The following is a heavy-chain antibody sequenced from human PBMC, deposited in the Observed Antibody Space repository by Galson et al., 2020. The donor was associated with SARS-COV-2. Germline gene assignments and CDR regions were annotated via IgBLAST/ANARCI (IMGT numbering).Heavy chain of an antibody. Sequence: TGGSLRLSCAASGFTFSSYAMSWVRQAPGKGLEWVSAISGSGGSTYYADSVKGRFTISRDNSKNTLYLQMNSLRAEDTAVYYCAKDLRVLSMIVVVTRKDYYYYGMDVWGQGTTVTVSS. CDR1: GFTFSSYA. V-gene: IGHV3-23*01. J-gene: IGHJ6*02. CDR3: AKDLRVLSMIVVVTRKDYYYYGMDV. D-gene: IGHD3-22*01. CDR2: ISGSGGST.